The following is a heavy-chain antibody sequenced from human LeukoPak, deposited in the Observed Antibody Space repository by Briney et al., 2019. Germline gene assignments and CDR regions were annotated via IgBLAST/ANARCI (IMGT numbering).Heavy chain of an antibody. Sequence: GGSLRLSCAASGFTFSSYSMNLVRQAPGKGLEWVSSISSSSSYIYYADSVKGRFTISRDTAKNSLYLQMNSLRAEDTAVYYCARAPYVYSGHHDYWGQGTLVTVSS. D-gene: IGHD3-16*01. J-gene: IGHJ4*02. V-gene: IGHV3-21*01. CDR3: ARAPYVYSGHHDY. CDR1: GFTFSSYS. CDR2: ISSSSSYI.